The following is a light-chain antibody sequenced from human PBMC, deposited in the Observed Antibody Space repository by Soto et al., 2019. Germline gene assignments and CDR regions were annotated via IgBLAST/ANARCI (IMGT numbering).Light chain of an antibody. CDR1: QSVSSN. J-gene: IGKJ2*01. CDR3: QQYVIWPPTFT. Sequence: IVMTQSPATLSVSPGERVTLSCRASQSVSSNLAWYQQKPGQAPSLLIFSASTRATGIPARFSGSGSGTEFTLSITSLKSEDFAVYFCQQYVIWPPTFTFGQGTKLEIK. V-gene: IGKV3-15*01. CDR2: SAS.